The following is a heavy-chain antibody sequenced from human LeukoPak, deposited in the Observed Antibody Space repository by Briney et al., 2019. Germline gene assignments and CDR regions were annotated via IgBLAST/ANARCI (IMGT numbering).Heavy chain of an antibody. Sequence: PGGSLRLSCAASGFTFSDHYMDWVRQAPGKGQEWVGRIKNKANSYTTEYAASVKGRFTVSREDSKNALYLQMNSLKTEDTAVYYCTREGRYCSSTSCYVCLDFWGQGTLVTVSS. CDR1: GFTFSDHY. V-gene: IGHV3-72*01. D-gene: IGHD2-2*01. CDR2: IKNKANSYTT. J-gene: IGHJ4*02. CDR3: TREGRYCSSTSCYVCLDF.